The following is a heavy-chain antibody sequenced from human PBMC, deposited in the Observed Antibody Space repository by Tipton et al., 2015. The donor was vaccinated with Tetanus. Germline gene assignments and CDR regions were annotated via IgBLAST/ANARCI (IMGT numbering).Heavy chain of an antibody. V-gene: IGHV3-11*06. D-gene: IGHD2-15*01. CDR2: ISSSSSYT. CDR1: GFTFSDYY. J-gene: IGHJ4*02. Sequence: SLRLSCAASGFTFSDYYMSWIRQAPGKGLEWVSYISSSSSYTNYADSVKGRFTIPRDNAKSSLYLQMNSLRAEDTAVYYCARGPSGSCYDYWGQGTLVTVSS. CDR3: ARGPSGSCYDY.